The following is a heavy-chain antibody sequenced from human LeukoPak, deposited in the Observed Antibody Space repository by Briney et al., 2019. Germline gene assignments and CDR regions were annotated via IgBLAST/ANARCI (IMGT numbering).Heavy chain of an antibody. CDR2: IRYDGSNK. CDR1: GFTFSSYG. J-gene: IGHJ4*02. CDR3: AKDGGVQLWFSY. V-gene: IGHV3-30*02. D-gene: IGHD5-18*01. Sequence: TGGSLRLSCAASGFTFSSYGMHWVRRAPGKGLEWVAFIRYDGSNKYYADSVKGRFTISRDNSKNTLYLQMNSLRAEDTAVYYCAKDGGVQLWFSYWGQGTLVTVSS.